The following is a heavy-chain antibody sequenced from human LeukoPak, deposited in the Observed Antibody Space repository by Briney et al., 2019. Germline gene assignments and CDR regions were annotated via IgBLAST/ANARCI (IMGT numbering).Heavy chain of an antibody. V-gene: IGHV1-69*01. Sequence: SVKVSCKASGGTFSSYAISWVRQAPGQGLEWMGGIIPIFGTANYAQKFQGRVTITADESTSTAYMELSSLRSEDTAVYYCARDLGGYYQFDNWFDPWGQGTLVTVSS. J-gene: IGHJ5*02. D-gene: IGHD3-22*01. CDR1: GGTFSSYA. CDR2: IIPIFGTA. CDR3: ARDLGGYYQFDNWFDP.